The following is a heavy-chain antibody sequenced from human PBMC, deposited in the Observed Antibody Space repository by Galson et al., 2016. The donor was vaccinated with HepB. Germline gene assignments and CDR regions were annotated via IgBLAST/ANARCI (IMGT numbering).Heavy chain of an antibody. D-gene: IGHD6-13*01. Sequence: SLRLSCAASGFTFSSYTMNWVRQAPGQGLEWVSYIRSNGATIYYADSVKGRFTLPRDNAKNTLYLQMNSLKVEDTAVYYCAREMHVAAAAAFDFWGRGTLVTVSS. CDR1: GFTFSSYT. V-gene: IGHV3-48*01. CDR3: AREMHVAAAAAFDF. J-gene: IGHJ4*02. CDR2: IRSNGATI.